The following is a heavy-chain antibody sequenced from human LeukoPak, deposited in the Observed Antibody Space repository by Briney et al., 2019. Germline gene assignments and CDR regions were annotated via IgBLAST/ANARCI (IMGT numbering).Heavy chain of an antibody. CDR3: ARLSYPSSFDY. J-gene: IGHJ4*02. V-gene: IGHV4-39*07. Sequence: PSETLSLTCTVSGGSISSSSYYWGWIRQPPGKGLEWIGSIYYSGSTYYNPSLKSRVTISVDTSKNQFSLKLSSVTAADTAVYYCARLSYPSSFDYWGQGTLVTVSS. CDR1: GGSISSSSYY. D-gene: IGHD3-10*01. CDR2: IYYSGST.